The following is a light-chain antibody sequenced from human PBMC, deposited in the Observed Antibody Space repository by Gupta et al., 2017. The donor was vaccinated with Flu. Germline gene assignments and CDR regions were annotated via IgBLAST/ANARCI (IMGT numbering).Light chain of an antibody. Sequence: SPSSLSAFVGERVTITCRASQSVSTYVNWYQHKPGKAPKLLIHAASRLQSGVPSRFSGSGSGTDFALTSDSLQPEDAASYYCQQSYRFFSFGQGTKVEIK. CDR3: QQSYRFFS. J-gene: IGKJ1*01. CDR1: QSVSTY. CDR2: AAS. V-gene: IGKV1-39*01.